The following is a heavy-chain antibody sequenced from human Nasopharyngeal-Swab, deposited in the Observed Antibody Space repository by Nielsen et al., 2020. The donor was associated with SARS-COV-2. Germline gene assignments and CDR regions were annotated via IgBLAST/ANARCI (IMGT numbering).Heavy chain of an antibody. J-gene: IGHJ6*02. CDR1: GYTFTGYY. D-gene: IGHD6-19*01. V-gene: IGHV1-2*06. CDR2: INPNSGGT. Sequence: ASVKVSCKASGYTFTGYYMHWVRQAPGQGLEWMGRINPNSGGTNYAQKFQGRVTMTRDTSLSTAYLDLSRLRSDDTAVYYCARDPTSVAGTGDYYYGMDFWGQGTTVTVSS. CDR3: ARDPTSVAGTGDYYYGMDF.